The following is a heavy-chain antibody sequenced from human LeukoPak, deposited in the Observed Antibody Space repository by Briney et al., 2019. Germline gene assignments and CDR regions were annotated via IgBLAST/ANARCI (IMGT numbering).Heavy chain of an antibody. J-gene: IGHJ4*02. V-gene: IGHV1-69*05. CDR2: TIPIFGTA. CDR1: GYTFTSYG. CDR3: ARDGELGIENY. D-gene: IGHD7-27*01. Sequence: SVKVSCKASGYTFTSYGISWVRQAPGQGLEWMGGTIPIFGTANYAQKFQGRVTITTDESTSTAYMELSSLRSEDTAVYYCARDGELGIENYWGQGTLVTVSS.